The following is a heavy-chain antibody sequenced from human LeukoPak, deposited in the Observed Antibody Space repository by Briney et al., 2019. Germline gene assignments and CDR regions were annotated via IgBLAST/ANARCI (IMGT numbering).Heavy chain of an antibody. CDR1: GFTVSSNY. D-gene: IGHD3-22*01. CDR3: ARGGDDSSGYYLTPYYYYGMDV. J-gene: IGHJ6*02. CDR2: IYSGGST. Sequence: GGSLRLSCAASGFTVSSNYMSWVRQAPGKGLEWVSVIYSGGSTYYADSVKGRFTISRDNSKNTLYLQMNSLRAEDTAVYYCARGGDDSSGYYLTPYYYYGMDVWGQGTTVIVSS. V-gene: IGHV3-66*01.